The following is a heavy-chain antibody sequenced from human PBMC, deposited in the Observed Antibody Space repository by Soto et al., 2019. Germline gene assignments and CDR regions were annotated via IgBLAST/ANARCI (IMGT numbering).Heavy chain of an antibody. Sequence: XGSLGLSCEASGFTFNDYSMDWVRQAPEKGLEWVSSISSSGTYIYYADSVKGRFAISRDNANNVMYLQMDTLRAEDTAVYYCVRAGHVFDVHYYGMDLWGQGTTVTVSS. CDR3: VRAGHVFDVHYYGMDL. CDR2: ISSSGTYI. CDR1: GFTFNDYS. V-gene: IGHV3-21*01. D-gene: IGHD3-10*01. J-gene: IGHJ6*02.